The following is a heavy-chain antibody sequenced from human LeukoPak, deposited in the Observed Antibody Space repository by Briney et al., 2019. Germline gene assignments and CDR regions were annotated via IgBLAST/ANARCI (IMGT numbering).Heavy chain of an antibody. D-gene: IGHD3-3*01. CDR2: IKQDGSEK. Sequence: GGSLRLSCAASGFTFSSYWMSWVRQAPGKGLEWVANIKQDGSEKYYVDSVKGRFTISRDNAKNSLYLQMNSLRAEDTAVNYCARGWDFWSGYYPAYFDYWGQGTLVTVSS. CDR1: GFTFSSYW. CDR3: ARGWDFWSGYYPAYFDY. V-gene: IGHV3-7*01. J-gene: IGHJ4*02.